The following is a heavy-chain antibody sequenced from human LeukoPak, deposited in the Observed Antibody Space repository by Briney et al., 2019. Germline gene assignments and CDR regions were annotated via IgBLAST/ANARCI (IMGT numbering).Heavy chain of an antibody. CDR1: GYTFTSYD. CDR2: MNPNSGST. CDR3: ARGRSTGYPYYFEY. V-gene: IGHV1-8*03. D-gene: IGHD5-12*01. J-gene: IGHJ4*02. Sequence: ASVKVSCKASGYTFTSYDINWVRQATGQGLEWMGWMNPNSGSTGYAQKFQGRVTITRNTPISTAYMELSGLRSEDTAVYYCARGRSTGYPYYFEYWGQGTLVTVSS.